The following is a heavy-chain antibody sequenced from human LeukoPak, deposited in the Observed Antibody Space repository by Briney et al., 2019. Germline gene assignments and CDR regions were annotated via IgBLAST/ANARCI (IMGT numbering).Heavy chain of an antibody. CDR1: GFTFSSYS. D-gene: IGHD3-16*01. V-gene: IGHV3-21*06. J-gene: IGHJ2*01. CDR3: ARVIMNNWYFDL. Sequence: GGPLRLSCAASGFTFSSYSMNWVRQAPGKGLEWVSSISGSSIYIYYADSVKGRFTISRDNAKNSLYLQMNSLRAEDTAVYYCARVIMNNWYFDLWGRGTLVTVSS. CDR2: ISGSSIYI.